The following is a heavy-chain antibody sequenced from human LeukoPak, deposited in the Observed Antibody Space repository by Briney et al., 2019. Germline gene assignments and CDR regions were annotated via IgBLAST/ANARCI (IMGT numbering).Heavy chain of an antibody. CDR2: IYYSGST. CDR1: GGSISSSSYY. D-gene: IGHD1-26*01. V-gene: IGHV4-39*01. Sequence: ETLSLTCTVSGGSISSSSYYWGWIRQPPGKGLEWIGRIYYSGSTYYNPSLKSRVTISVDTSKNQFSLKLSSVTAADTAVYYCARQGDSGSYYLKYYYYYGMDVWGQGTTVTVSS. CDR3: ARQGDSGSYYLKYYYYYGMDV. J-gene: IGHJ6*02.